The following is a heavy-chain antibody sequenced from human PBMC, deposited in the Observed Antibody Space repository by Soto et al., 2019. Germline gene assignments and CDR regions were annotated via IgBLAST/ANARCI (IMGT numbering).Heavy chain of an antibody. Sequence: SETLSLTCTVSGGSISSGGYYWSWIRQHPGKGLEWIGYIYYSGSTYYNTSLKSRVTISVDTSKNQFSLKLSSVTAADTAVYYRAIAPRTGYCSSTSCYEYYYYMDVWGKGTTVTVSS. V-gene: IGHV4-31*03. J-gene: IGHJ6*03. CDR2: IYYSGST. CDR3: AIAPRTGYCSSTSCYEYYYYMDV. D-gene: IGHD2-2*03. CDR1: GGSISSGGYY.